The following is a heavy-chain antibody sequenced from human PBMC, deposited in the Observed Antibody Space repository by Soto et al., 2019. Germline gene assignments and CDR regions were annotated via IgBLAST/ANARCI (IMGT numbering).Heavy chain of an antibody. CDR1: GFTYSTYT. Sequence: GGSLRLSCAASGFTYSTYTMHWVRQAPGKGLEWVAVISYDGNNKFYADPVKGRFTISRDNAKNTVYLQMNSLRPEDTAVYYSARSGSIDYWGRGTLVTVS. CDR3: ARSGSIDY. V-gene: IGHV3-30-3*01. CDR2: ISYDGNNK. J-gene: IGHJ4*02.